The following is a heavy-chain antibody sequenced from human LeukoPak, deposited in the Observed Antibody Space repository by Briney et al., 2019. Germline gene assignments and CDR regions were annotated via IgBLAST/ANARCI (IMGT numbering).Heavy chain of an antibody. CDR2: IYPHDSNI. D-gene: IGHD3-16*01. J-gene: IGHJ4*02. Sequence: GESLKISCKGSGYSFTSYWIAWMRQMPGRGLEWMGIIYPHDSNIKYSPPFQGQVTISADKSISTAYLQWSSLKASDTAMYYCARMIGLGEVSPYFDYWGQGTLVTVSS. V-gene: IGHV5-51*01. CDR3: ARMIGLGEVSPYFDY. CDR1: GYSFTSYW.